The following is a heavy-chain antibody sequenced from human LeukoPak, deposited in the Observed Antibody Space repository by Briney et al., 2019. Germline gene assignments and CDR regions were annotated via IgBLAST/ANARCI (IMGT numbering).Heavy chain of an antibody. CDR3: AKATPGISVACSYDY. Sequence: GGSLRLSCAASGFTFDDYAMHWVRQAPGKGLEWVSGISWNSGSIGYADSVKGRFTISRDNAKNSLYLQMNSLRAEDMALYYCAKATPGISVACSYDYWGQGTLVIVSS. D-gene: IGHD6-19*01. CDR1: GFTFDDYA. J-gene: IGHJ4*02. V-gene: IGHV3-9*03. CDR2: ISWNSGSI.